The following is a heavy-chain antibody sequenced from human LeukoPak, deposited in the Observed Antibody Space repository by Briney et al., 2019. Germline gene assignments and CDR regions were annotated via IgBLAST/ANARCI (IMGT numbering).Heavy chain of an antibody. CDR1: GFSSMNYW. Sequence: GESLKISCKDSGFSSMNYWIAWVRQMPGKGLEWMGIIYPGDSDTRYSPSFQGQVTISVDKSIRTAYVQWSSLKASDTAMYYCARQPFVGSGDVLDIWGQGTMVTVSS. J-gene: IGHJ3*02. CDR2: IYPGDSDT. CDR3: ARQPFVGSGDVLDI. V-gene: IGHV5-51*01. D-gene: IGHD3-10*01.